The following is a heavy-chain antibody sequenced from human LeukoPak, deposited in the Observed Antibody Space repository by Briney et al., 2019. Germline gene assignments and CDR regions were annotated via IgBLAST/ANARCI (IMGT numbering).Heavy chain of an antibody. CDR1: GGSISSSISY. Sequence: SETLSLTCTVSGGSISSSISYWSWIRQPPGKGLEWIATIYYSGSTYYSPSLKSRVTMSVDTSKNQFSLKVTSMTAADTAVYYCARRIVGVIDAFDYWGQGALVTVSS. D-gene: IGHD1-26*01. J-gene: IGHJ4*02. V-gene: IGHV4-39*01. CDR3: ARRIVGVIDAFDY. CDR2: IYYSGST.